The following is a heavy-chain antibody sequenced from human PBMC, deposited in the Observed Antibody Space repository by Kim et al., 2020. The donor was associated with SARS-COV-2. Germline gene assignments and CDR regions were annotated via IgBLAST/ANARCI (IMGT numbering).Heavy chain of an antibody. D-gene: IGHD2-2*01. V-gene: IGHV5-10-1*01. CDR2: IDPSDSET. Sequence: GESLKISCKGPEYIFTNYWISWVRQMPGKGLEWMGRIDPSDSETIYSPSFQGHVTFSTDNSMNTAYLQWSSLKASDTAIYYCARGVSPDRFCSRMSCPAGYGMDVWGQGTTVTVSS. CDR1: EYIFTNYW. J-gene: IGHJ6*02. CDR3: ARGVSPDRFCSRMSCPAGYGMDV.